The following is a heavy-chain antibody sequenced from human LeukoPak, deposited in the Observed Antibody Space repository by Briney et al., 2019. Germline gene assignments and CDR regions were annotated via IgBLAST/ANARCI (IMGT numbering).Heavy chain of an antibody. J-gene: IGHJ1*01. V-gene: IGHV3-48*01. CDR2: ISSSSSTT. CDR3: ARSRDSSGWYPFQH. CDR1: GFTFSSYS. D-gene: IGHD6-19*01. Sequence: PGGSLRLSCAASGFTFSSYSMNWVRQAPGKGLEWVSYISSSSSTTYYADSVKGRFTISRDNSKNTLYLQMNSLRAEDTAVYYCARSRDSSGWYPFQHWGQGTLVTVSS.